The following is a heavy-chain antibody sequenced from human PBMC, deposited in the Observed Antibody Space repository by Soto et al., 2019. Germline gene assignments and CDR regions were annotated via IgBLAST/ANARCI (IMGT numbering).Heavy chain of an antibody. V-gene: IGHV1-69*12. Sequence: QVQLVQSGAEVKKPGSSVKVSCKASGGTFSSYAISWVRQAPGQGLEWMGGIIPIFGTANYAQKFQGRVTITADEXXSTAYIERSSLRSEDTAVYDCARYIPMVSPLAFGDWGQGTLVTVSS. CDR2: IIPIFGTA. J-gene: IGHJ4*02. CDR1: GGTFSSYA. CDR3: ARYIPMVSPLAFGD. D-gene: IGHD5-18*01.